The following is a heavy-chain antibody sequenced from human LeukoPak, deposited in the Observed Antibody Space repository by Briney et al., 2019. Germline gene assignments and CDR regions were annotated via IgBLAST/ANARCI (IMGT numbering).Heavy chain of an antibody. D-gene: IGHD5-18*01. J-gene: IGHJ4*02. CDR3: ARPSPRGRGYSYGYLPDY. Sequence: GESLKISFKGSGYSFTSYWIGWVGQMPGKGLEWMGIIYPGDSDTRYSPSFQGQVTISADKSISTAYLQWSSLKASDTAMYYCARPSPRGRGYSYGYLPDYWGRGTLVTVTS. CDR2: IYPGDSDT. CDR1: GYSFTSYW. V-gene: IGHV5-51*01.